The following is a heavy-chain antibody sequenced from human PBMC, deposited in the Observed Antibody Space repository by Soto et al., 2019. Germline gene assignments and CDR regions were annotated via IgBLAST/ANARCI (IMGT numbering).Heavy chain of an antibody. D-gene: IGHD3-3*01. CDR3: ARDFPSPASGRVREFWSGYYPNWFDP. CDR2: IIPIFGTA. V-gene: IGHV1-69*01. Sequence: QVQLVQSGAEVKKPGSSVKVSCKASGGNFSSYAISWVRQAPGQGLEWMGGIIPIFGTANYAQKFQGRVTIHADDSTSTAYMELSSLRSEDTAVYYCARDFPSPASGRVREFWSGYYPNWFDPWGQGTLVTVSS. CDR1: GGNFSSYA. J-gene: IGHJ5*02.